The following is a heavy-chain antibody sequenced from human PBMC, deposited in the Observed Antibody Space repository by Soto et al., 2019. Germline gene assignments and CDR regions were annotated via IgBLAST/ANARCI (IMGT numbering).Heavy chain of an antibody. J-gene: IGHJ4*02. V-gene: IGHV3-53*02. D-gene: IGHD3-16*01. Sequence: EVQLVETGGGLIQAGGSLRLSCAASGFTVSSNYMSWVRQAPGKGLEWVSIIQSGGSTYYADSVKGRFTISRDNSKNTLFLQMNSLRAEDPAVYYCASSVHDPPVDSWGQGTLVTVSS. CDR1: GFTVSSNY. CDR3: ASSVHDPPVDS. CDR2: IQSGGST.